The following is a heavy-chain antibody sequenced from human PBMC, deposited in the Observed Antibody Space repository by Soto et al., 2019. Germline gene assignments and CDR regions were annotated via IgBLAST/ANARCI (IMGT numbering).Heavy chain of an antibody. CDR2: IWYDGSNK. CDR1: GFTFSSYG. J-gene: IGHJ3*02. Sequence: PGGSLRLSCAASGFTFSSYGMHWVRQAPGKGLEWVAVIWYDGSNKYYADSVKGRFTISRDNSKNTLYLQMNSLRAEDTAVYYFARDEAVVVAATPGDAFDIWGQGTMVTVSS. CDR3: ARDEAVVVAATPGDAFDI. V-gene: IGHV3-33*01. D-gene: IGHD2-15*01.